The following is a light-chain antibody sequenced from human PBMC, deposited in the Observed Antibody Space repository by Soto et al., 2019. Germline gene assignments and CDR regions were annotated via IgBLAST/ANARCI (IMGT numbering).Light chain of an antibody. CDR2: QAS. V-gene: IGKV1-5*03. CDR3: QQYDTYSPWT. J-gene: IGKJ1*01. CDR1: QSIRSW. Sequence: DIQMTQSPSTLSASVGDRVAITCRASQSIRSWLAWYQQKPGKAPKLLIYQASTLENGVPSRFSGSGSGTEFTLTISSLQPDDFATYYCQQYDTYSPWTFGQGTKVEVK.